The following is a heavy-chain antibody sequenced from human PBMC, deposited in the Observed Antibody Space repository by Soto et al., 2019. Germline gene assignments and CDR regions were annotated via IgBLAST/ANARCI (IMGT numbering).Heavy chain of an antibody. CDR1: GYTFTSYF. CDR3: ARVSRGAFDI. Sequence: ASVKVSCKASGYTFTSYFIHWVRQAPGQGLEWMGVFDPSGVATNSAQKFQGRLTMTRDASTSTVYMDLTSLGSDDTALYYCARVSRGAFDIWGQGTLVTVSS. V-gene: IGHV1-46*01. CDR2: FDPSGVAT. J-gene: IGHJ3*02.